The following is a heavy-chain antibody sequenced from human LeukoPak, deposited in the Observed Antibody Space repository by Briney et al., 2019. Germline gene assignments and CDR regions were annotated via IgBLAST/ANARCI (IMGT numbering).Heavy chain of an antibody. CDR2: ISAYNGNT. Sequence: ASVKVSCKASGYTFTSYGISWVRQAPGQGLEWMGWISAYNGNTNYAQKLQGRVTVTTDTSTSTAYMELRSLRSDETAVYYCARDRDMITFGGVIADYWGQGTLVTVSS. V-gene: IGHV1-18*04. D-gene: IGHD3-16*02. J-gene: IGHJ4*02. CDR3: ARDRDMITFGGVIADY. CDR1: GYTFTSYG.